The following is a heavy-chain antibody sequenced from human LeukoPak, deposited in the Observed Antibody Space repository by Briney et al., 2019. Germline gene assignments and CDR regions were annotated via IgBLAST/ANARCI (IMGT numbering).Heavy chain of an antibody. J-gene: IGHJ4*02. D-gene: IGHD3-10*01. CDR1: GFTFSSYN. CDR2: ISSSSSYI. CDR3: ATPGVIDMVRGVIREIDY. V-gene: IGHV3-21*01. Sequence: PGGSLRLSCAASGFTFSSYNMNWVRQAPGKGLEWVSSISSSSSYIYYADSVKGRFTISRDNAKNSLYLQMNSLRAEDTAVYYCATPGVIDMVRGVIREIDYWGQGTLVTVSS.